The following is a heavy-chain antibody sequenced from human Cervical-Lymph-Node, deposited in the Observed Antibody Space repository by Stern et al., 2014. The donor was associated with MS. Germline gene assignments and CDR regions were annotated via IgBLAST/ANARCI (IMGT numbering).Heavy chain of an antibody. V-gene: IGHV1-18*01. J-gene: IGHJ3*02. CDR3: ARYGSEHAAFDI. CDR2: ISPHNGNP. CDR1: GYTFISYG. Sequence: VQLVQSGGVLKNPGASVKVSCQTFGYTFISYGITWVRQAPGQGLEWMGWISPHNGNPTHEQNGQGKVPLTTDTSPTTSHMDLRGQTSDDTAVYFCARYGSEHAAFDIWGQGTMVIVSS. D-gene: IGHD3-10*01.